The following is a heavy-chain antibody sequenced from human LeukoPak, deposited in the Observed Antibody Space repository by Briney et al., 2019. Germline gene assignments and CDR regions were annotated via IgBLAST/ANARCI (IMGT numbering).Heavy chain of an antibody. CDR3: ARGYYDYVWGSSEYYFDY. D-gene: IGHD3-16*01. V-gene: IGHV1-18*01. J-gene: IGHJ4*02. Sequence: GASVKVSCKASGYTFTSYGISWVRQAPGQGLEWMGWISAYNGNTNYAQKLQGRVTMTTDTSTTTAYMELRSLRSDDTAVYYCARGYYDYVWGSSEYYFDYWGQGALVTVSS. CDR1: GYTFTSYG. CDR2: ISAYNGNT.